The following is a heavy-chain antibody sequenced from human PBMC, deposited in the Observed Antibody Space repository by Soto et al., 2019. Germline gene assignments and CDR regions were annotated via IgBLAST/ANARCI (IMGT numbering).Heavy chain of an antibody. J-gene: IGHJ6*02. CDR1: GFSFSGSA. CDR2: IRSRGNNYEG. V-gene: IGHV3-73*01. CDR3: PKLTVDYFRRDV. D-gene: IGHD3-9*01. Sequence: GSLRLSSAASGFSFSGSAMHWVRQASWKGLKWVGGIRSRGNNYEGAYAASVQGRFTISRDDSRNTAYLQMNSLKTEDLAVYSCPKLTVDYFRRDVCGPGTRVTVSS.